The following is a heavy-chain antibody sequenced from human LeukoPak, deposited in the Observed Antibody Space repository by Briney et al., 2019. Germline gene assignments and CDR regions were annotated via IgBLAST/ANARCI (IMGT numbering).Heavy chain of an antibody. V-gene: IGHV3-48*03. CDR3: ARVESGSYSPFDY. CDR2: ISSSGSTI. Sequence: GGSLRLSCAASGFTFSSYEMNWVRQAPGKGLEWVSYISSSGSTIYYADSVKGRFTISRDNAKNSLYLQMNSLRAEDTAVYYCARVESGSYSPFDYWGQGTLVTVSS. CDR1: GFTFSSYE. J-gene: IGHJ4*02. D-gene: IGHD3-10*01.